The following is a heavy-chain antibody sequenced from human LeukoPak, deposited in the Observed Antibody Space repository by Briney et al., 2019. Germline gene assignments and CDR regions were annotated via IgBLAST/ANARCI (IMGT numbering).Heavy chain of an antibody. D-gene: IGHD4-23*01. J-gene: IGHJ4*02. V-gene: IGHV3-23*01. CDR3: ARERGSSGGNTNGYFDY. Sequence: GGSLRLSCAASEFTFSNYAMSWVRQAPGKGLECVSVISGSGGTTYSADSVKGRFTISRDNSKNTLYLQMNSQRAEDTAAYYCARERGSSGGNTNGYFDYWGQGALVTVSS. CDR2: ISGSGGTT. CDR1: EFTFSNYA.